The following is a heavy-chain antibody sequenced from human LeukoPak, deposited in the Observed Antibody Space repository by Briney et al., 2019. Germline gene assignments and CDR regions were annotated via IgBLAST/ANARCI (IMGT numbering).Heavy chain of an antibody. V-gene: IGHV3-33*01. CDR3: ARASGVQWLVPPWFDP. Sequence: GGSLRLSCAASGFTFSSYGMYWVRQAPGKGLEWVAVIWYDGSNKYYADSVKGRFTISRDNSKNTLYLQMNSLRVEDTAVYYCARASGVQWLVPPWFDPWGQGTLVTVSS. CDR2: IWYDGSNK. D-gene: IGHD6-19*01. CDR1: GFTFSSYG. J-gene: IGHJ5*02.